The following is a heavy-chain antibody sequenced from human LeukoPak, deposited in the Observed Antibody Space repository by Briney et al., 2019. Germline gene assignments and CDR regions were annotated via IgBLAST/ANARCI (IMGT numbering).Heavy chain of an antibody. Sequence: GGSLRLSCAASGFTFSSYGMHWVRQAPGGGLEWVAFIRNGGSDKYYADSVKGRFTISRDNSKNTLYLQMNRLGAEDTAVYYCAKDRGGWCIDYWGQGTLVTVSS. V-gene: IGHV3-30*02. CDR2: IRNGGSDK. CDR1: GFTFSSYG. CDR3: AKDRGGWCIDY. J-gene: IGHJ4*02. D-gene: IGHD6-19*01.